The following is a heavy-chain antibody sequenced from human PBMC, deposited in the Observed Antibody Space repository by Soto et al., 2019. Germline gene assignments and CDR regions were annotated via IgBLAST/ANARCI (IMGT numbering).Heavy chain of an antibody. D-gene: IGHD3-3*01. CDR1: GFTFSSYW. CDR3: ARARSRLIFGVVIFRPDYYYYYMDV. V-gene: IGHV3-7*01. Sequence: GGSLRLSCAASGFTFSSYWMSWVRQAPGKGLEWVANIKQDGSEKYYVDSVKGRFTISRDNAKNSLYLQMNSLRAEDTAVYYCARARSRLIFGVVIFRPDYYYYYMDVWGKGTTVTVSS. J-gene: IGHJ6*03. CDR2: IKQDGSEK.